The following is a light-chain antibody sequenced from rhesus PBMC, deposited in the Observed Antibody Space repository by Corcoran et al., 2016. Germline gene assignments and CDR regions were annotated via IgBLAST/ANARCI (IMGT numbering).Light chain of an antibody. Sequence: EIVMTQSPATLSLSPGERATLSCRASQSVSSNLAWYQLQPGQAPSLLIYGAASWATGIPARFSGRGCGTDFTLTISSLEPEDFAVYYCQQYSIWPLTVGGGTKVEIK. CDR1: QSVSSN. V-gene: IGKV3-42*03. CDR3: QQYSIWPLT. J-gene: IGKJ4*01. CDR2: GAA.